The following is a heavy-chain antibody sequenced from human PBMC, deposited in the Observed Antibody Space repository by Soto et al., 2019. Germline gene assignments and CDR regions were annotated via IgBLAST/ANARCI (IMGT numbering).Heavy chain of an antibody. J-gene: IGHJ5*02. CDR1: GGSVSSGTYY. V-gene: IGHV4-61*01. CDR2: IYYSGST. D-gene: IGHD1-26*01. CDR3: ARVIVGAAGRWIWFDP. Sequence: QVQLQESGPGLVKPSETLSLTCTVSGGSVSSGTYYWSWIRQPPGKGLEWIGYIYYSGSTNYNPSLKSRVTMSVDTSKNQFSLKLTSVTAADTAVYFCARVIVGAAGRWIWFDPWGQGTLVTVSS.